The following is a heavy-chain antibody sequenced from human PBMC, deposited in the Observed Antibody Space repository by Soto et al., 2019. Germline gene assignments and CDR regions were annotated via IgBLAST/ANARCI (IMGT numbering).Heavy chain of an antibody. V-gene: IGHV3-30*18. CDR3: ANQEYDWNDPFDY. J-gene: IGHJ4*02. CDR2: ISYDGTDE. Sequence: QVQLVESGGGVVQPGSSLRLSCAASGFSFSSYGMHWVRQAPGKGLEWVAMISYDGTDEYYADSVNGRFTISRDNAKNAVYPQMHSMRGGDTDESYGANQEYDWNDPFDYWGQGTLVTVSS. D-gene: IGHD1-20*01. CDR1: GFSFSSYG.